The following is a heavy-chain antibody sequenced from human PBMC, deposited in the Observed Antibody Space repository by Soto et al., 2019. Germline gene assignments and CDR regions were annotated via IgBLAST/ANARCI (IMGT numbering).Heavy chain of an antibody. V-gene: IGHV1-18*01. CDR1: GYTFTSYG. D-gene: IGHD1-1*01. Sequence: QVHLVQSGAEVKKPGASVKVSCKASGYTFTSYGITWVRQAPGQGLEWMGWISAHNGNTDYAQKLQGRVIVTRDTSTSTAYRELMSLISDDTAVYYCARGRYGDYWGQGALVTVSS. CDR2: ISAHNGNT. J-gene: IGHJ4*02. CDR3: ARGRYGDY.